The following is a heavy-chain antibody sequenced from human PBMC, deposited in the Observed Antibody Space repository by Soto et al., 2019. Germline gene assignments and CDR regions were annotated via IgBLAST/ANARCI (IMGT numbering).Heavy chain of an antibody. D-gene: IGHD4-17*01. CDR1: GGTFSSYT. J-gene: IGHJ4*02. CDR3: ASSHGDYIRSFDY. Sequence: SVNVSPKASGGTFSSYTISWVRQAPGQGLEWMGRIIPILGIANYAQKFQGRVTITADKSTSTAYMELSSLRSEDTAVYYCASSHGDYIRSFDYWGQGTLVTVSS. V-gene: IGHV1-69*02. CDR2: IIPILGIA.